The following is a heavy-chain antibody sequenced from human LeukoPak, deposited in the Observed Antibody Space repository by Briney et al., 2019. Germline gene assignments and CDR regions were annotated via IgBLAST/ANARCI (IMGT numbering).Heavy chain of an antibody. CDR3: ARVGYAGNVFDY. CDR2: ISAYSGNT. D-gene: IGHD4-23*01. J-gene: IGHJ4*02. V-gene: IGHV1-18*01. Sequence: SVQVSYKACGYTFTHYQMTWVRQSPRQGLEWWGWISAYSGNTNYAQKLQGRVTMTTDKSTNTAYMELRSRRSDDTAVYYCARVGYAGNVFDYWGQGTLVTVSS. CDR1: GYTFTHYQ.